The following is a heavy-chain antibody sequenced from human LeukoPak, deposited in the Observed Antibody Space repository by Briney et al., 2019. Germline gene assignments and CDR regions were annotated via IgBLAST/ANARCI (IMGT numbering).Heavy chain of an antibody. CDR2: MNPNSGNT. CDR3: ARVLADYYDSSGIDY. J-gene: IGHJ4*02. V-gene: IGHV1-8*01. D-gene: IGHD3-22*01. CDR1: GYTFTSYD. Sequence: ASVKVSCKASGYTFTSYDINRVRQATGQGLEWMGWMNPNSGNTGYAQKFQGRVTMTRNTSISTAYMELSSLRSEDTAVYHCARVLADYYDSSGIDYWGQGTLVTVSS.